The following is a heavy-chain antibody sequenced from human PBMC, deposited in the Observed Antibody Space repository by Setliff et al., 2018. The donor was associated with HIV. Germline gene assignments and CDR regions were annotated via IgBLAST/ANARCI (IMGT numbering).Heavy chain of an antibody. CDR3: ARHYYGSGSYYNPPPYYYYYMDV. CDR1: GDSINSGPYS. Sequence: SETLSLTCTVSGDSINSGPYSWGWIRQPPGKGLESIGSISYGGNTYYNPSLKSRVTISVDTSKNQFSLKLSSVTAADTAVYYCARHYYGSGSYYNPPPYYYYYMDVWGKGTTVTVSS. CDR2: ISYGGNT. J-gene: IGHJ6*03. D-gene: IGHD3-10*01. V-gene: IGHV4-39*01.